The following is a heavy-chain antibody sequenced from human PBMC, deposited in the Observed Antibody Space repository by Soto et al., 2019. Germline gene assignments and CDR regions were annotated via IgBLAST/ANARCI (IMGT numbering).Heavy chain of an antibody. CDR3: AKEVWSGPMDV. CDR1: GFTFNRHV. CDR2: SDSGGSNK. Sequence: GGSLRLSCTASGFTFNRHVMTWVRQAPGKGLEWVSGLSDSGGSNKNYADSVKGRFTISRDNSKNTQYLQMNSLRAEDTAVYYCAKEVWSGPMDVWGQGTTVTVSS. J-gene: IGHJ6*02. V-gene: IGHV3-23*03. D-gene: IGHD3-3*01.